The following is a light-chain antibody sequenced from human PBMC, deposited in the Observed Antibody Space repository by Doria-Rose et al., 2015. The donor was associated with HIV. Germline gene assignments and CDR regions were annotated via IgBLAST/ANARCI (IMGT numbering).Light chain of an antibody. J-gene: IGLJ2*01. Sequence: SDVGAYNYVSWYKLHPGKAPKLMMYAVSKRPSGVPDRFSGSKSGNTASLTISGLQAEDEADYYCCSYAGSNTHVVFGGGTKLTVL. V-gene: IGLV2-11*03. CDR1: SDVGAYNY. CDR3: CSYAGSNTHVV. CDR2: AVS.